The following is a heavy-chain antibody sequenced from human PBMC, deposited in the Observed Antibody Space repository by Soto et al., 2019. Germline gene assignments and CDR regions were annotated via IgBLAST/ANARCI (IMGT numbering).Heavy chain of an antibody. CDR1: GYTFTSYA. V-gene: IGHV1-3*01. CDR2: INAGNGNT. D-gene: IGHD2-2*03. CDR3: ARSIDGYCSSTSCPLSR. J-gene: IGHJ4*02. Sequence: QVQLVQSGAAVKKPGASVKVSCKASGYTFTSYAMHWVRQAPGQRLEWMGWINAGNGNTKYSQKFQGRVTITRDTSAITAYMELSILRSEDTAVYYGARSIDGYCSSTSCPLSRWGQGTLVTVSS.